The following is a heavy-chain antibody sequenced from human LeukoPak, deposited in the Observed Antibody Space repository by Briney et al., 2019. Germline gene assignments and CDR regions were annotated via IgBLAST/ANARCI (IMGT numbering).Heavy chain of an antibody. CDR2: IYYTGVT. D-gene: IGHD3-10*01. CDR3: ARGSRSGLIDY. V-gene: IGHV4-59*12. J-gene: IGHJ4*02. Sequence: PSETLSLTCAVSSGSMSSYYWSWIRQPPGKGLEWIGYIYYTGVTNYNPSLKSRVTMSVDTSKNQFSLKLSSVTAADTAVYYCARGSRSGLIDYWGQGTLVTVSS. CDR1: SGSMSSYY.